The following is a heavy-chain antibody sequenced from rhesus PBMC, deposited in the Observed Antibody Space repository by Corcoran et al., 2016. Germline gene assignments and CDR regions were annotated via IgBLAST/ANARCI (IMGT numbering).Heavy chain of an antibody. D-gene: IGHD6-37*01. CDR2: INGNIGST. V-gene: IGHV4-80*01. CDR1: GGSFSSYW. Sequence: QVQLQESGPGLVKPSETLSLTCAVSGGSFSSYWWSWIRQPPGKGLEWIGEINGNIGSTNYHPSLKSRVTISKDASKNQFSLKLSSVTAADTAVYYCARNFGWSLGYWGQGVLVTVSS. CDR3: ARNFGWSLGY. J-gene: IGHJ4*01.